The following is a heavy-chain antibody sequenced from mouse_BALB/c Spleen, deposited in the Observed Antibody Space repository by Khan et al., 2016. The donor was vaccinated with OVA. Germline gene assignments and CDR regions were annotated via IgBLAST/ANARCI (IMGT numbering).Heavy chain of an antibody. CDR1: GYSITSNYA. D-gene: IGHD1-1*01. J-gene: IGHJ4*01. CDR3: ARGNYYGYAMDY. CDR2: ISYSGST. V-gene: IGHV3-2*02. Sequence: EVQLQESGPGLVKPSQSLSLTCTVTGYSITSNYAWNWIRQLPGNKLEWMGYISYSGSTSYNPSLKSRISITRDTSKNQFFLQLNSVTTEDAATYYGARGNYYGYAMDYWGQGTSVTVSS.